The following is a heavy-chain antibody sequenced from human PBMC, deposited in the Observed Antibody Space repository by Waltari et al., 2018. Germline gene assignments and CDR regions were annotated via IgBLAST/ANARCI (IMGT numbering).Heavy chain of an antibody. J-gene: IGHJ5*02. CDR3: ARGTVGPSNNWFDT. CDR1: GYTFTDYY. CDR2: VDPELGDI. V-gene: IGHV1-69-2*01. D-gene: IGHD1-26*01. Sequence: DVQLVQSGAEVKKPGATVKISCKASGYTFTDYYIHWLQQTPTKGLEWVGRVDPELGDILYTENFQGRVTITADTSTDTVHMELSSLRSEETAVYFCARGTVGPSNNWFDTWGQGTLVTVSS.